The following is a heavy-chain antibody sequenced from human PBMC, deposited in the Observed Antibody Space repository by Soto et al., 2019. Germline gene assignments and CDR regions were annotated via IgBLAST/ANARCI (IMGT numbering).Heavy chain of an antibody. V-gene: IGHV4-31*03. CDR3: ARVLGYCTGGNCYPDY. D-gene: IGHD2-15*01. CDR1: GGSISSGGYY. CDR2: IYYSGYT. J-gene: IGHJ4*02. Sequence: SETLSLTCTVSGGSISSGGYYWSWIRQHPGKGLEWIGFIYYSGYTYYNPSLKSRVSISVDMSKNQFSLKLSSVTAADTAVYYCARVLGYCTGGNCYPDYWGQGTLVTVSS.